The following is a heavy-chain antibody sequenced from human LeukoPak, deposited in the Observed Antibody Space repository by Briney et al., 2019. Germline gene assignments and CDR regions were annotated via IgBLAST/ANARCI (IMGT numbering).Heavy chain of an antibody. CDR2: IIPILGIA. CDR3: AREAYGYFDY. V-gene: IGHV1-69*04. CDR1: GGTFSSYA. J-gene: IGHJ4*02. D-gene: IGHD3-10*01. Sequence: SVKVSCKASGGTFSSYAISRVRQAPGQGLEWMGRIIPILGIANYAQKFQGRVTITADKSTSTAYMELSSLRSEDTAVYYCAREAYGYFDYWGQGTLVTVSS.